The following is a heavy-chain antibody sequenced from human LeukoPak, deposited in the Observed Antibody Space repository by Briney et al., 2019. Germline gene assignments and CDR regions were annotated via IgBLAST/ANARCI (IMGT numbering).Heavy chain of an antibody. V-gene: IGHV3-23*01. CDR3: AKTLLVVRGVTPTTPYYFDY. CDR2: ISGSGGST. Sequence: GGSLRLSCAASGFTFSSYGMSWVRQAPGEGLEWVSAISGSGGSTYYADSVKGRFTISRDNSKNTLYLQMNSLRAEDTAVYYCAKTLLVVRGVTPTTPYYFDYWGQGTLVTVSS. J-gene: IGHJ4*02. D-gene: IGHD3-10*01. CDR1: GFTFSSYG.